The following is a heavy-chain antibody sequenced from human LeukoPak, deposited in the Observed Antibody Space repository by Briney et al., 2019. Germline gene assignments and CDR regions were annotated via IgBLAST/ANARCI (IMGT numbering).Heavy chain of an antibody. J-gene: IGHJ4*02. D-gene: IGHD3-9*01. V-gene: IGHV4-61*08. CDR3: ARVGDYKGVY. Sequence: SETLSLTCTVSGDSVSSGGYFWSWIRKPPGKRLEWIGYIYSSGTINYNPSLKSRVTISADTSKNQFSLKLSSVTAADTAVYYCARVGDYKGVYWGQGILVSVSS. CDR1: GDSVSSGGYF. CDR2: IYSSGTI.